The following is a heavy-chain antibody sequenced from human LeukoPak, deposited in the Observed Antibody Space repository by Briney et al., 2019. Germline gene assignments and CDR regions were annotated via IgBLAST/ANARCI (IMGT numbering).Heavy chain of an antibody. V-gene: IGHV5-51*01. D-gene: IGHD5-12*01. CDR1: GYRFTSYW. CDR3: ARSWINPYYFDY. CDR2: IYPGDSDT. J-gene: IGHJ4*02. Sequence: GESLQISCQGSGYRFTSYWIGWVRQLPGKGLEWMGIIYPGDSDTRYSPSFQGQVTISADKSISTAYLQWSSLKASDTAMYYCARSWINPYYFDYWGQGTLVTVSS.